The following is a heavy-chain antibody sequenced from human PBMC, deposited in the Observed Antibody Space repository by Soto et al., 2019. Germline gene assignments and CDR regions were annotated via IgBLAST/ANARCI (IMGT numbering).Heavy chain of an antibody. V-gene: IGHV4-34*01. CDR1: GGSFSGYY. CDR3: ARVYYGSGSHYNRFDY. D-gene: IGHD3-10*01. J-gene: IGHJ4*02. Sequence: SETLSLTCAVYGGSFSGYYWSWIRQAPGKGLEWMGEINHSGSTNYKMSLKSRVTILVDTSKNQCSLKLSSVTAADTAVYYCARVYYGSGSHYNRFDYWGQGTVVTVYS. CDR2: INHSGST.